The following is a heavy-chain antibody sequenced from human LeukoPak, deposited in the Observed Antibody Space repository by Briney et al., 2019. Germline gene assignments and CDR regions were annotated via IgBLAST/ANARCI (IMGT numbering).Heavy chain of an antibody. CDR3: ARDPTTMVRGPLDY. CDR2: IWYDGSNK. D-gene: IGHD3-10*01. CDR1: GFTFSSYG. J-gene: IGHJ4*02. V-gene: IGHV3-33*01. Sequence: GGSLRLSCAASGFTFSSYGMHWVRQAPGKGLEWVAVIWYDGSNKYYADSAKGRFTISRDNSKNTLYLQMNSLRAEDAAVYYCARDPTTMVRGPLDYWGQGTLVTVSS.